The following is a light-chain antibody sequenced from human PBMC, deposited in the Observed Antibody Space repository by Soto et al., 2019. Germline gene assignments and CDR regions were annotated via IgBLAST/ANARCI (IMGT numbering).Light chain of an antibody. CDR3: QQYNSYSLT. J-gene: IGKJ3*01. Sequence: DIQMTQSPSTLSSSVGDRVTITCRAIQSISSWLAWYQQKPGKAPKLLIYDASNLQGGVPSRFSGSGSGTEYTLTISSLQPDDFATYYCQQYNSYSLTFGPGTKVDIK. CDR2: DAS. V-gene: IGKV1-5*01. CDR1: QSISSW.